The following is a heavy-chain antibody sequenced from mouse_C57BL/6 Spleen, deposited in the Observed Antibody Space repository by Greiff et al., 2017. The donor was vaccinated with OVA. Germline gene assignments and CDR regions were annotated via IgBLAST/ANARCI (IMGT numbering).Heavy chain of an antibody. V-gene: IGHV1-42*01. D-gene: IGHD2-2*01. J-gene: IGHJ3*01. Sequence: VHVKQSGPELVKPGASVKISCKASGYSFTGYYMNWVKQSPEKSLEWIGEINPSTGGTTYNQKFKAKATLTVDKSSSTAYMQLKSLTSEDSAVYYCARGDYGYDAWFAYWDQGTLVTVSA. CDR3: ARGDYGYDAWFAY. CDR2: INPSTGGT. CDR1: GYSFTGYY.